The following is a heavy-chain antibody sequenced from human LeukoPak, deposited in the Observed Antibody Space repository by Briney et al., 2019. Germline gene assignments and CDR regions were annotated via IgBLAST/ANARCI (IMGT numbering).Heavy chain of an antibody. CDR2: IKEDGSVK. Sequence: GGSLRLSCTASGFTFSTHWMTWVRQPPGKGLEWVANIKEDGSVKYYVDSVKGRFTISRENAKNSLYLQMNSLTAGDTAVYYCAGAGSETQWRAFDFWGQGALVTVFS. CDR1: GFTFSTHW. CDR3: AGAGSETQWRAFDF. J-gene: IGHJ4*02. D-gene: IGHD6-19*01. V-gene: IGHV3-7*01.